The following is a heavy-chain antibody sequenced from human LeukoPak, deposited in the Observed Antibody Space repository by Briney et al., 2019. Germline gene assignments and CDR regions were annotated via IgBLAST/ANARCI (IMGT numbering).Heavy chain of an antibody. CDR3: ARDPSQWGRSSYYFDY. D-gene: IGHD6-6*01. J-gene: IGHJ4*02. V-gene: IGHV1-46*01. CDR1: GYTFTSYY. CDR2: INPSVIST. Sequence: GASVKVSCKASGYTFTSYYMHWVRQAPGQGLEWMGIINPSVISTSYAQKFQGRVTMTRDTSTSTVYMELTSLRSEDTAVYYCARDPSQWGRSSYYFDYWGQGTLVTVSS.